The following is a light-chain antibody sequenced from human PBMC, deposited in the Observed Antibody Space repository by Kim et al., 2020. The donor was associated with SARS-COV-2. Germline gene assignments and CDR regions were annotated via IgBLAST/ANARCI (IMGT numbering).Light chain of an antibody. Sequence: EIVMTQSPATLSVSPGERATLSCRASQSVSSNLAWYQQKPGQAPRLLIYGASTRATGIPARFSGSGSGTEFTLTISSLQSEDFAVYYCQQXNNWPPYTFGQGTKLEI. V-gene: IGKV3-15*01. CDR2: GAS. J-gene: IGKJ2*01. CDR1: QSVSSN. CDR3: QQXNNWPPYT.